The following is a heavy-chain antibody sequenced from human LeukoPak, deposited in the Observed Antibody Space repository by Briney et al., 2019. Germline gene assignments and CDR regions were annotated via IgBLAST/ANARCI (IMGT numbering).Heavy chain of an antibody. CDR1: VFTFSSYA. Sequence: PGGSLRLTCAASVFTFSSYAMSWVRQAPGKGLEWVSAISGSGGSTYYADSVKGRFTISRDNSKNTLYLQMNSLRAEDTAVYYCAKVIQYSSGPGSYWGQGTLVTVSS. V-gene: IGHV3-23*01. CDR2: ISGSGGST. D-gene: IGHD6-19*01. J-gene: IGHJ4*02. CDR3: AKVIQYSSGPGSY.